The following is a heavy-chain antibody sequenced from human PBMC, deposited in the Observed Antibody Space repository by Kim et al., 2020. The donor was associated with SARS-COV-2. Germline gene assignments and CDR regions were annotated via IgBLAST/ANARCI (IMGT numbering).Heavy chain of an antibody. CDR3: AKDWYIVGLYYYYGMDV. Sequence: GGSLRLSCAASGFTFDDYAMHWVRQAPGKGLEWVSGISWNSGYIGYADSVKGRFTISRDNAKNSLYLQMNSLRTEDTALYYCAKDWYIVGLYYYYGMDVWGRETGVTLS. D-gene: IGHD2-15*01. CDR2: ISWNSGYI. CDR1: GFTFDDYA. J-gene: IGHJ6*01. V-gene: IGHV3-9*01.